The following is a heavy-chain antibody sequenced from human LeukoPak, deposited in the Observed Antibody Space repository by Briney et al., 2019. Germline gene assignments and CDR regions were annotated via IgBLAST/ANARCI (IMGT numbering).Heavy chain of an antibody. J-gene: IGHJ4*02. CDR3: ASRFSGSYYYFDY. CDR2: IIPIFGTA. D-gene: IGHD1-26*01. V-gene: IGHV1-69*13. Sequence: ASVKVSCKASGGTFSSYAISWVRQAPGQGLEWIGGIIPIFGTANYAQKFQGRVTITADESTSTAYMELSSLRSEDTAVYYCASRFSGSYYYFDYWGQGTLVTVSS. CDR1: GGTFSSYA.